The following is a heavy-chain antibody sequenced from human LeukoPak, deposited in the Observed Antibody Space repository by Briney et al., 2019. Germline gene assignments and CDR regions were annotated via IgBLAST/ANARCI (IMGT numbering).Heavy chain of an antibody. D-gene: IGHD6-19*01. CDR1: GFTFDDYA. CDR3: AKVKSRIAVAGTFDY. V-gene: IGHV3-9*01. J-gene: IGHJ4*02. CDR2: ISWNSGSI. Sequence: GGSLRLSCAASGFTFDDYAMHWVRQAPGKGLEWVSGISWNSGSIGYADSVKGRFTISRDNAKNSLYLQMNSLRAEDTALYYCAKVKSRIAVAGTFDYWGQGTLVTVSS.